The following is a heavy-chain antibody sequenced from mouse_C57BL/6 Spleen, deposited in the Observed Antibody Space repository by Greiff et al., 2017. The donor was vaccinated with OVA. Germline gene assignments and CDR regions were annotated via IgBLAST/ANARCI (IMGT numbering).Heavy chain of an antibody. V-gene: IGHV5-17*01. CDR1: GFTFSDYG. CDR2: ISSGSSTI. J-gene: IGHJ2*01. Sequence: EVQLVESGGGLVKPGGSLKLSCAASGFTFSDYGMHWVRQAPEKGLEWVAYISSGSSTIYYADTVKGRFTISRDNAKNPLFLQMTSLRSEDTAMYYCARLITTVVATNGPFDYWGQGTTLTVSS. CDR3: ARLITTVVATNGPFDY. D-gene: IGHD1-1*01.